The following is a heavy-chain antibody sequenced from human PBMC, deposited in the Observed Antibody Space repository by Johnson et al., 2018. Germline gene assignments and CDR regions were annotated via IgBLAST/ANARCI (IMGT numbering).Heavy chain of an antibody. D-gene: IGHD2-8*01. J-gene: IGHJ3*02. V-gene: IGHV4-59*01. CDR1: GGSISSYY. CDR2: IYYSGST. CDR3: AKDPSDSGLSGDAFDI. Sequence: QVQLQESVPGLVKPSETLSLTCTVFGGSISSYYWSWIRQPPGKGLEWIGYIYYSGSTNYNPSLKSRVTISVDTSKNQFSLKLSSVTAADTAVYYCAKDPSDSGLSGDAFDIWGQGTMVTVSS.